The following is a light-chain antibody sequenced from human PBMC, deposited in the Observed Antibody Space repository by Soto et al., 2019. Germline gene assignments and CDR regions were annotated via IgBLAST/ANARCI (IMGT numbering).Light chain of an antibody. CDR2: VAS. CDR1: QSVDRNY. V-gene: IGKV3-20*01. CDR3: QQYDSSWT. J-gene: IGKJ1*01. Sequence: EIVLTQSPGALSLSPGERATLSCRASQSVDRNYLAWYQQKPGQAPRLLIYVASNRATGIPDRFSGSGSGTDFTLTISRLEPEDFAVYYCQQYDSSWTFGQGTKVEIK.